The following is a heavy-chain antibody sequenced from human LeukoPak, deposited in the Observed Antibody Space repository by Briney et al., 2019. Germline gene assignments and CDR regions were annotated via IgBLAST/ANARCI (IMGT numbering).Heavy chain of an antibody. CDR2: IRYDGSNK. D-gene: IGHD6-13*01. J-gene: IGHJ4*02. CDR1: GFTFSSYG. Sequence: QPGGSLRLSCAASGFTFSSYGMHWVRQAPGKGLEWVAFIRYDGSNKYYADSVKGRFTISRDNSKNTLYLQMNSLRAEDTAVYYCAKESGEAAAGFDYWGQGTLVTVSS. V-gene: IGHV3-30*02. CDR3: AKESGEAAAGFDY.